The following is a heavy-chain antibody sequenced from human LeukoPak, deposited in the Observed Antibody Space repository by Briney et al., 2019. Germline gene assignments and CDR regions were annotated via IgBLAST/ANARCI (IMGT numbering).Heavy chain of an antibody. J-gene: IGHJ4*02. Sequence: EASVKVSCKASGYTFTGYYMHWVRQAPGQGLEWMGWINPNSGGTNYAQKFQGRVTMTRDTSISTAYMELSRLRSDDTAVYYCASAPAGYYDSSGYLDYWGQGTLVTVSS. CDR2: INPNSGGT. V-gene: IGHV1-2*02. CDR1: GYTFTGYY. CDR3: ASAPAGYYDSSGYLDY. D-gene: IGHD3-22*01.